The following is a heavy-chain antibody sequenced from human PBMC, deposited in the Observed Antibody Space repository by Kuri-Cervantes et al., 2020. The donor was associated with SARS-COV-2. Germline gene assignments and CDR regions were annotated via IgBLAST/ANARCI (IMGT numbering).Heavy chain of an antibody. V-gene: IGHV4-34*01. J-gene: IGHJ4*02. Sequence: GSLRLSCAVYGGSFSGYYWGWIRQPPGKGLEWIGEINHSGSTNYNPSPKSRVTISVDTSKNQFSLKLSSVTAADTAVYYCARGPRWSIAASFEYWGQGTLVTVSS. CDR1: GGSFSGYY. D-gene: IGHD6-6*01. CDR2: INHSGST. CDR3: ARGPRWSIAASFEY.